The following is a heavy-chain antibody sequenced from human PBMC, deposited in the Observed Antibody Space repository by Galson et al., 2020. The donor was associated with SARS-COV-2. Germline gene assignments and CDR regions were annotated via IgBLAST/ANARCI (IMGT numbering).Heavy chain of an antibody. D-gene: IGHD3-3*01. Sequence: GGSLRLSCAASGFTFSSYGLPWVRQAPGKGLEWVAVIWYDGSNKYYADSVKGRFTISRDNSKNTLYLQMNSLRAEDTAVYYCARERGTIFGPAANYYYYGMDVWGQGTTVTVSS. CDR3: ARERGTIFGPAANYYYYGMDV. V-gene: IGHV3-33*01. CDR2: IWYDGSNK. CDR1: GFTFSSYG. J-gene: IGHJ6*02.